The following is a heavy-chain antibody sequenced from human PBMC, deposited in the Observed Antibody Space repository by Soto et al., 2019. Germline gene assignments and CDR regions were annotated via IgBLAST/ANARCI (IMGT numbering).Heavy chain of an antibody. CDR3: AKGGSSPHYSYYMDV. CDR1: GGTFSSYG. CDR2: ISYDGSNK. V-gene: IGHV3-30*18. Sequence: LRVSCAASGGTFSSYGVHGVRKAPGKGLEWVAVISYDGSNKYYADSVKGRFTISRDNSKNTLYLQMNSLRAEDTAVYYCAKGGSSPHYSYYMDVWGKGTTVTVSS. D-gene: IGHD6-6*01. J-gene: IGHJ6*03.